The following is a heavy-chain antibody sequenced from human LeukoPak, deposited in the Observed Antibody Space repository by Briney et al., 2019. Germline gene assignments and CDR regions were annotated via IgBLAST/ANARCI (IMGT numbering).Heavy chain of an antibody. CDR2: ISGSGGST. V-gene: IGHV3-23*01. CDR1: GYTFTSYY. Sequence: SCKASGYTFTSYYMHWVRQAPGKGLEWVSAISGSGGSTYYADSVKGRFTISRDNSKNTLYLQMNSLRAEDTAVYYCASRYCSGGSCYSSYWGQGTLVTVSS. CDR3: ASRYCSGGSCYSSY. J-gene: IGHJ4*02. D-gene: IGHD2-15*01.